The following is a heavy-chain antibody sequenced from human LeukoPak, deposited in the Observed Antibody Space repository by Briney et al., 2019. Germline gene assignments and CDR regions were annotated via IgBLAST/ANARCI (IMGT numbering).Heavy chain of an antibody. J-gene: IGHJ3*02. Sequence: SETLSLTCTVSGGSLINYYWSWIRQPPGKGLEWIGYIYYSGSTNYNPSLKSRVTISVDTSKNQFSLKLSSVTAADTAVYYCAGDILAQNAFDIWGQGTMVTVSS. V-gene: IGHV4-59*01. D-gene: IGHD3-9*01. CDR1: GGSLINYY. CDR3: AGDILAQNAFDI. CDR2: IYYSGST.